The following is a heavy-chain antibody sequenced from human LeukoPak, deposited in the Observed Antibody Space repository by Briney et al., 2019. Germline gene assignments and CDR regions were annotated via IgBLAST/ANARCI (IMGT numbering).Heavy chain of an antibody. CDR2: IYTGGTT. V-gene: IGHV3-66*01. D-gene: IGHD1-26*01. CDR1: GFTVSRSNY. J-gene: IGHJ4*02. Sequence: GGSLSLSCAASGFTVSRSNYMNWVRQTPGTALEWVSGIYTGGTTYYTDSVKGRFTISRDNPNNTLYLQMHSLRAEDTAVYYCAREISRLGIWGQGTLVTVSS. CDR3: AREISRLGI.